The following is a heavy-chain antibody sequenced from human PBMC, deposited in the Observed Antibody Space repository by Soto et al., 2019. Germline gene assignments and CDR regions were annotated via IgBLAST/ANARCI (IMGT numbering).Heavy chain of an antibody. Sequence: EVQLVESGGGLVKPGESLRLSCAASGFTFSNYTMIWVRQAPGKGLEWVSSISRSSGYIYYADSMKGRFTISRDNAKNSLFLQMNSLRDEDMAVYFCARCGTGVQDGYNYIPNYWGQGTLVTVSS. J-gene: IGHJ4*02. D-gene: IGHD5-12*01. CDR3: ARCGTGVQDGYNYIPNY. V-gene: IGHV3-21*01. CDR1: GFTFSNYT. CDR2: ISRSSGYI.